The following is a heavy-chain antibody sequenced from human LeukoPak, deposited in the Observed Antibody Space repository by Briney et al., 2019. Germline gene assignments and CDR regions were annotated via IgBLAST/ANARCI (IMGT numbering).Heavy chain of an antibody. CDR3: ARGRFGEWDNWFDP. CDR2: INPNSGAT. D-gene: IGHD3-10*01. CDR1: GYTFTGYY. Sequence: ASVKVSCKASGYTFTGYYIHWVRQAPGQGLEWMAWINPNSGATNYAQKFQGRDTMTRDTSISTAYMELSRLTSDDTAVYFCARGRFGEWDNWFDPWGQGTLVTVSS. V-gene: IGHV1-2*02. J-gene: IGHJ5*02.